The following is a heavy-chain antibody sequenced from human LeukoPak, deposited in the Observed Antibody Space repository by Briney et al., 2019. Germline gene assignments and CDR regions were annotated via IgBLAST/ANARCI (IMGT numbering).Heavy chain of an antibody. J-gene: IGHJ4*02. Sequence: PGGSLRLSCAGSGFTFASYAVHWVRQAPGKRLEWVAFISSDGTTEHYRDSVKGRFTLSRDNSKNTVSLQMNSLGTEDTAVYYCARGRDSGSFIIDYWGERPLVTVSS. V-gene: IGHV3-30-3*01. D-gene: IGHD3-10*01. CDR1: GFTFASYA. CDR3: ARGRDSGSFIIDY. CDR2: ISSDGTTE.